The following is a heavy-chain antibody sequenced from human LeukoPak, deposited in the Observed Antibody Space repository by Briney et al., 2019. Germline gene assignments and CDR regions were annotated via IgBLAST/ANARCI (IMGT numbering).Heavy chain of an antibody. Sequence: GGSLRLSCAASGFTFSSYAMHWVRQAPGKGLEWVAVVSYDGNKEYYADSVKGRFTISRDNSKNTLYLQMNSLRAEDTAVYYCARGPPGPAGYFQHWGQGTLVTVSS. CDR1: GFTFSSYA. J-gene: IGHJ1*01. V-gene: IGHV3-30-3*01. CDR2: VSYDGNKE. D-gene: IGHD3-10*01. CDR3: ARGPPGPAGYFQH.